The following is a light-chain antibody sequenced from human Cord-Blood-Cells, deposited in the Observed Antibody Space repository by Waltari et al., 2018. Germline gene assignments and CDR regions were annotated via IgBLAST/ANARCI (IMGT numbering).Light chain of an antibody. J-gene: IGKJ4*01. CDR3: QQYNNWPLT. V-gene: IGKV3-15*01. Sequence: EIVMTQSPATLSVSPGERATLSCRASQSVRSNLSWYQQKPGQAPRLLIYGASTRATGIPARFSGSVSGTEFTLTISSLQSEDFAVYYCQQYNNWPLTFGGGTKVEIK. CDR2: GAS. CDR1: QSVRSN.